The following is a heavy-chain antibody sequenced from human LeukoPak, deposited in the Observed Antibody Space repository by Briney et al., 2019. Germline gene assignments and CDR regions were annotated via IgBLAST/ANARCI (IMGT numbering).Heavy chain of an antibody. D-gene: IGHD4-17*01. V-gene: IGHV4-39*01. CDR2: MYYGGST. Sequence: SESLSLTCTVSGGSITTFSFYWGWTRQPPGKGLEWIGAMYYGGSTYYTPSLKSRVTISVDTSKNQFSLKLSSVTAADTAVYYCARRGYGDSTSALDIWGQGTMVTVSS. CDR3: ARRGYGDSTSALDI. J-gene: IGHJ3*02. CDR1: GGSITTFSFY.